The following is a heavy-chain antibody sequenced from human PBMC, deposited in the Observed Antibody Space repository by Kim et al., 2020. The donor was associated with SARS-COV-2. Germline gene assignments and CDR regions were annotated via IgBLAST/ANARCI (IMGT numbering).Heavy chain of an antibody. CDR1: GYTFTSYA. D-gene: IGHD3-10*01. V-gene: IGHV7-4-1*02. CDR3: ARVLGILWFGEWSRDYGMDV. CDR2: INTNTGNP. J-gene: IGHJ6*02. Sequence: ASVKVSCKASGYTFTSYAMNWVRQAPGQGLEWMGWINTNTGNPTYAQGFTGRFVFSLDTSVSTAYLQISSLKAEDTAVYYCARVLGILWFGEWSRDYGMDVWGQGTTVTVSS.